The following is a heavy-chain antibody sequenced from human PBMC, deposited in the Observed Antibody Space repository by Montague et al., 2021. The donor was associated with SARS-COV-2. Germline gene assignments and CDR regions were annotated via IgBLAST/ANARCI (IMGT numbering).Heavy chain of an antibody. Sequence: PALVKPTQTLTLTCTFSGFSLNTSGMCVSWIRQPPGKALEWLALIDWDEDQYYSTSLKTRLTISKDTSKNQVVLTMTNVDPVDTATYYCVHSYADYLFDYWGQGTLVSVSS. CDR2: IDWDEDQ. J-gene: IGHJ4*02. V-gene: IGHV2-70*12. D-gene: IGHD4-17*01. CDR3: VHSYADYLFDY. CDR1: GFSLNTSGMC.